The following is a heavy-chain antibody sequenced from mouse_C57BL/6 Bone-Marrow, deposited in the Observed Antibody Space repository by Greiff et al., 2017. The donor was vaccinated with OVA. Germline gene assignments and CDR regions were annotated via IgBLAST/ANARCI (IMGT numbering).Heavy chain of an antibody. CDR3: ARRITTVDAMDY. D-gene: IGHD1-1*01. CDR2: IYPGDGDT. Sequence: QVQLKESGAELVKPGASVKISCKASGYAFSSYWMNWVKQRPGKGLEWIGQIYPGDGDTNYNGKFKGKATLTADKSSSTAYMQLSSLTSEDSAVYFCARRITTVDAMDYWGQGTSVTVSS. CDR1: GYAFSSYW. V-gene: IGHV1-80*01. J-gene: IGHJ4*01.